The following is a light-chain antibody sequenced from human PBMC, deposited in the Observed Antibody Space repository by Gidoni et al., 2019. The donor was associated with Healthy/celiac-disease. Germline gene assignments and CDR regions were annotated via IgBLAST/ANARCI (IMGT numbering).Light chain of an antibody. V-gene: IGKV3-20*01. Sequence: EIVLTQSPGTLSLSPGERTTLSCRASQSVSSSYLAWYQQKPGQAPRLPIYGASSRATGIPDRFSGSGSGTDFTLTISRLEPEDFAVYYCQQYGSSPPWITFGQGTRLEIK. CDR1: QSVSSSY. CDR3: QQYGSSPPWIT. J-gene: IGKJ5*01. CDR2: GAS.